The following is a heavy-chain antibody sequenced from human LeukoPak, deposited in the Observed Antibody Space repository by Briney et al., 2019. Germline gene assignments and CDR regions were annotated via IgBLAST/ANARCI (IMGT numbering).Heavy chain of an antibody. Sequence: GGSLRLSCAASGFTFSSCAMSWVRQAPGKGLEWVSALSANGDTTYYADSVKGRFTISRDTSKNTLFLQMNSLRAEDTAVYYCVKNWSDWGQGTLVTVSS. CDR3: VKNWSD. V-gene: IGHV3-23*01. CDR2: LSANGDTT. CDR1: GFTFSSCA. J-gene: IGHJ4*02. D-gene: IGHD1-1*01.